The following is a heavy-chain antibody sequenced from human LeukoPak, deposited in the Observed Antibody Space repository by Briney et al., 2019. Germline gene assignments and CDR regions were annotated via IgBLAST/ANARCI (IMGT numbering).Heavy chain of an antibody. CDR3: ASFQGSYSAFDI. CDR1: GFTFSSYS. CDR2: ISSSSSTI. Sequence: GSLRLSCAASGFTFSSYSMNWVRQAPGKGLEWVSYISSSSSTIYYADSVKGRFTISRDNAKNSLYLQMNSLRAEDTAVYYCASFQGSYSAFDIWGQGTMVTVSS. J-gene: IGHJ3*02. V-gene: IGHV3-48*04. D-gene: IGHD1-26*01.